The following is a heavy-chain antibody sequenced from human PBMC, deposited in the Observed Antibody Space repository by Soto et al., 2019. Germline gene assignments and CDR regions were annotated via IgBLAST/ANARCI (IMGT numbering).Heavy chain of an antibody. CDR1: GGSISSYY. CDR3: ARDIGGYDSWWFDP. J-gene: IGHJ5*02. Sequence: PSETLSLTCTVSGGSISSYYWSWIRQPPGKGLEWIGYIYYSGSTNYNPSLKSRVTISVDTSKNQFSLKLSSVTAADTAVYYCARDIGGYDSWWFDPWGQGTLVTVSS. V-gene: IGHV4-59*01. CDR2: IYYSGST. D-gene: IGHD5-12*01.